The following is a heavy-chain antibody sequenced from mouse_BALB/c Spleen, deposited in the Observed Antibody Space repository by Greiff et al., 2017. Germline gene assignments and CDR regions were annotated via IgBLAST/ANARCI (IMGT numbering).Heavy chain of an antibody. CDR3: ARGPIYYGYSFAY. CDR1: GFTFTDYY. V-gene: IGHV7-3*02. J-gene: IGHJ3*01. D-gene: IGHD2-2*01. Sequence: EVQGVESGGGLVQPGGSLRLSCATSGFTFTDYYMSWVRQPPGKALEWLGFIRNKANGYTTEYSASVKGRFTISRDNSQSILYLQMNTLRAEDSATYYCARGPIYYGYSFAYWGQGTLVTVSA. CDR2: IRNKANGYTT.